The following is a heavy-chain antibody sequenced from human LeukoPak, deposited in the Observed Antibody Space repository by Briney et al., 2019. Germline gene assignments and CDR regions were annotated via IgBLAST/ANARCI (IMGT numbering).Heavy chain of an antibody. D-gene: IGHD6-19*01. CDR1: GGSISSSNYY. Sequence: SETLSLTCTVSGGSISSSNYYWGWIRQPPGKGLEWIGSIYYNGNTYYNPSLKSRVTISVDTSKNQFSLKLGSVTAADTAVYYCARDGAVAGIAYWGQGTLVTVSS. CDR2: IYYNGNT. J-gene: IGHJ4*02. CDR3: ARDGAVAGIAY. V-gene: IGHV4-39*07.